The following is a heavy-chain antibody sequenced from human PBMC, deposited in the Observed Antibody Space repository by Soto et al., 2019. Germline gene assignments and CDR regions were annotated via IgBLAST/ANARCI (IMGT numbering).Heavy chain of an antibody. CDR1: SGSSSSSNW. V-gene: IGHV4-4*02. CDR2: IYHSGTT. Sequence: ETLSHTCAVSSGSSSSSNWWIWVRQPPGKGLEWIGEIYHSGTTNYNPSLKSRVTISVDKSKNQFSLKLSSVTAADTAVYYCASLIAVANYWGQGTLVTVSS. D-gene: IGHD6-19*01. J-gene: IGHJ4*02. CDR3: ASLIAVANY.